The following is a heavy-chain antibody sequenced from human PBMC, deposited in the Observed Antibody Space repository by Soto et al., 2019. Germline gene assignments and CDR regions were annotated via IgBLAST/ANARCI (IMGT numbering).Heavy chain of an antibody. CDR1: GFTFSSYW. CDR2: IKQDGGEK. CDR3: ASWGTPGKSAAADF. D-gene: IGHD6-13*01. Sequence: GGSLRLSCAASGFTFSSYWMSWVRLPPGKGLEWVATIKQDGGEKFHVDSVKGRFTISRDNARGSLYLEMNSLRAEDTAVYFYASWGTPGKSAAADFWGLGT. V-gene: IGHV3-7*01. J-gene: IGHJ4*02.